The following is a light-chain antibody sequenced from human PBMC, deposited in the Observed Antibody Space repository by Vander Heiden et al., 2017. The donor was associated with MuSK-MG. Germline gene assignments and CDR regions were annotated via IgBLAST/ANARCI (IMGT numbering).Light chain of an antibody. Sequence: SVLTQPPSASGTPGQRVTIPCSGSSSNIGSNTVNWYQQLPGTAPKLLIYSNNQRPSGVPDRFSGSKSGTSASLAISGLQSEDEADYYCAAWDDSLNGWVFGGGTKLTVL. J-gene: IGLJ3*02. CDR1: SSNIGSNT. CDR3: AAWDDSLNGWV. V-gene: IGLV1-44*01. CDR2: SNN.